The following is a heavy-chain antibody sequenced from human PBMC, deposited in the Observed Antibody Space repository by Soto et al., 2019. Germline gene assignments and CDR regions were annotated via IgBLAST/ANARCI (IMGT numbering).Heavy chain of an antibody. CDR2: ISPYNGNT. J-gene: IGHJ6*02. V-gene: IGHV1-18*01. D-gene: IGHD2-15*01. Sequence: QVQLVQSAAEVKEPGASANVSCQASGYRFTNYIIAWLRQAPGQGLEWMGWISPYNGNTNYARRFRGRVILTTDTSTSTAYMEVRSLRSYDTAIYYCARYCAGNACYSRHYYAMDVWGQGATVTVSS. CDR3: ARYCAGNACYSRHYYAMDV. CDR1: GYRFTNYI.